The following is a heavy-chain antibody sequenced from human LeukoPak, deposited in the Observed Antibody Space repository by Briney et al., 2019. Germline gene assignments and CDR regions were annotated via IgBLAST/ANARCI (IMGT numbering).Heavy chain of an antibody. Sequence: GGSLRLSCAASGSTFSSYTMSWVRQAPGKGLEWVSSISSGSRRIHYADSMRGRFTISRDNAKSSVYLQMHNLRVEDTATYFCARVVLDHFWGRGTLVTVSS. CDR2: ISSGSRRI. V-gene: IGHV3-21*06. CDR1: GSTFSSYT. J-gene: IGHJ4*02. D-gene: IGHD6-6*01. CDR3: ARVVLDHF.